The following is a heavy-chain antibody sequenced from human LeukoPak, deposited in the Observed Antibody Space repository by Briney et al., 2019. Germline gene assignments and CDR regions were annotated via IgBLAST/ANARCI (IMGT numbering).Heavy chain of an antibody. CDR3: AREARTDIVVVPAFDP. V-gene: IGHV1-18*01. CDR1: GYTFTSYG. J-gene: IGHJ5*02. Sequence: ASVKVSCKASGYTFTSYGISWVRQAPGQGLEWMGWISAYNGNTNYAQKLQGRVTMTTDTSTSTAYMELSSLRSEDTAVYYCAREARTDIVVVPAFDPWGQGTLVTVSS. CDR2: ISAYNGNT. D-gene: IGHD2-2*01.